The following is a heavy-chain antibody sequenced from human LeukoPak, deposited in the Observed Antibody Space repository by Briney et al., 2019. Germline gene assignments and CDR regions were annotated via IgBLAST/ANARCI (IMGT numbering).Heavy chain of an antibody. CDR1: GFTFDDYA. V-gene: IGHV3-9*01. CDR2: ISWNSGSM. CDR3: AKDENYYGSGTLDY. D-gene: IGHD3-10*01. Sequence: PGRSLRLSCAASGFTFDDYAMHWVRQAPGKGLEWVSGISWNSGSMDYADSVKGRFTISRDNSKNTLYLQMNSLRAEDTAVYYCAKDENYYGSGTLDYWGQGTLVTVSS. J-gene: IGHJ4*02.